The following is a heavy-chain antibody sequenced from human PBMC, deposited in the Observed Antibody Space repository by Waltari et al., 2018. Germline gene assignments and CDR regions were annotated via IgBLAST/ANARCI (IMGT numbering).Heavy chain of an antibody. Sequence: QVQLQESGPGLVKPSQTLSLTCTVSGGSISSGGYYWSWIRQHPGQGLEWIGYIYYSGSTYYNPSLKSRVTISVDTSKNQFSLKLSSVTAADTAVYYCARGHCSSTSCYVGGRYFDYWGQGTLVTVSS. CDR2: IYYSGST. V-gene: IGHV4-31*03. CDR3: ARGHCSSTSCYVGGRYFDY. J-gene: IGHJ4*02. CDR1: GGSISSGGYY. D-gene: IGHD2-2*01.